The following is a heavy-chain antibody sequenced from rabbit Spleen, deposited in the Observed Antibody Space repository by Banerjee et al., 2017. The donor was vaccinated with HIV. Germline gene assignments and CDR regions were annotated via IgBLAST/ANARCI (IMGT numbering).Heavy chain of an antibody. D-gene: IGHD8-1*01. CDR2: IDAGSSGFT. Sequence: QSLEESGGDLVKPGASLTLSCIASGVSFSGDSYMCWVRQAPGKGPEWIACIDAGSSGFTYFASWAKGRFTISKTSSTTVTLQMTSLTAADTATYFCARDGAGSTYWWYFNLWGPGTLVTVS. J-gene: IGHJ4*01. CDR1: GVSFSGDSY. CDR3: ARDGAGSTYWWYFNL. V-gene: IGHV1S40*01.